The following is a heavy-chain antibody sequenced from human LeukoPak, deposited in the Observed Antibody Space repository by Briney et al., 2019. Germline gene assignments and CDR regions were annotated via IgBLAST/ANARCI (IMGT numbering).Heavy chain of an antibody. D-gene: IGHD4-11*01. CDR1: GYTFTSYY. J-gene: IGHJ6*03. Sequence: ASVKVSCKASGYTFTSYYMHWVRQAPGQGLEWMGIINPSGGSTSYAQKFQGRVTMTGDTSTSTVYMELSSLRSEDTAVYYCARALQQSKTYYYMDVWGKGTTVTVSS. CDR2: INPSGGST. V-gene: IGHV1-46*01. CDR3: ARALQQSKTYYYMDV.